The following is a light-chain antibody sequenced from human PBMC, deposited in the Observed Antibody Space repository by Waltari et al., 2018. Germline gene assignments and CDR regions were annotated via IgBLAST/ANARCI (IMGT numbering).Light chain of an antibody. V-gene: IGKV3-20*01. Sequence: EIVLTQSPGTLSLSPGETATLSCRASQSVGRTLAWYQQKPGQAPRLLIYAASTRATGIPDRFSGSGSVTDFRLTISRLEPEDFAVYYCQHYVRLPVTFGQGTTVELK. J-gene: IGKJ1*01. CDR1: QSVGRT. CDR2: AAS. CDR3: QHYVRLPVT.